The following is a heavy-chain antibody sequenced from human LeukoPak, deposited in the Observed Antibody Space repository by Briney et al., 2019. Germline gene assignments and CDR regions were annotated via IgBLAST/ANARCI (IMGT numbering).Heavy chain of an antibody. CDR1: GFTFSNYD. J-gene: IGHJ3*02. CDR3: ARGGAGNSVDDAYDI. CDR2: IGTIGDT. D-gene: IGHD2/OR15-2a*01. V-gene: IGHV3-13*01. Sequence: PGGSLRLSCAASGFTFSNYDMHWVRQVPGKGLEWVSSIGTIGDTYYPGSVKGRFTISRENAKNSLYLQMNSLRAGDTAVYCCARGGAGNSVDDAYDIWGQGTMVTVSA.